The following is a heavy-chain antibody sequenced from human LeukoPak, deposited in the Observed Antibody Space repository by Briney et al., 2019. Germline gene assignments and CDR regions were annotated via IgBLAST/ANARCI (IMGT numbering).Heavy chain of an antibody. CDR1: GYTFTGYY. D-gene: IGHD3-16*02. CDR2: INPNSGGT. CDR3: ARDLVNTYGMDV. J-gene: IGHJ6*02. V-gene: IGHV1-2*02. Sequence: ASVKVSCKASGYTFTGYYMHWVRQAPGQGLEWMGWINPNSGGTNYAQKFQGRVTMTRDTSISTAYMELSRLRSDDTAVYYCARDLVNTYGMDVWGQGTTVTVSS.